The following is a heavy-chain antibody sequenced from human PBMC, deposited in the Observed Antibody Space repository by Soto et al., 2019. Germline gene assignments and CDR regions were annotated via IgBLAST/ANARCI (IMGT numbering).Heavy chain of an antibody. D-gene: IGHD6-6*01. CDR3: ARDDNPEYSRHDYFDY. V-gene: IGHV3-33*01. J-gene: IGHJ4*02. CDR2: IWYDGSNK. CDR1: GFTFSSYG. Sequence: GGSLRLSCAASGFTFSSYGMHWVRQAPGKGLEWVAVIWYDGSNKYYADSVKGRFTISRDNSKNTLYLQMNSLRAEDTAVYYCARDDNPEYSRHDYFDYWGKGTLVTVSS.